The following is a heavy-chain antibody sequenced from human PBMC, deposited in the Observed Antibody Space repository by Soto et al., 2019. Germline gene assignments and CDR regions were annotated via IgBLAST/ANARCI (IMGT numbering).Heavy chain of an antibody. CDR3: ARQPVSATGKSFFSHYGMDV. CDR1: GGSFSDYF. D-gene: IGHD3-9*01. V-gene: IGHV4-34*01. Sequence: QVQLHQWGAGLLKPSETLSLTCAVYGGSFSDYFWSWIRLAPGKGLEWIGVIHHRGRTHYNPSLKSRVAIAVTTSKNQFSLRLNAVTAAETVVFYCARQPVSATGKSFFSHYGMDVWGPGTTVTVSS. J-gene: IGHJ6*02. CDR2: IHHRGRT.